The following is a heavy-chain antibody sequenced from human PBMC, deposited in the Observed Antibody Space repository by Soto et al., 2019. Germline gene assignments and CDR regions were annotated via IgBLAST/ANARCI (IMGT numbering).Heavy chain of an antibody. CDR2: FFDSGGT. Sequence: SETLSLTCTVSGGSISNSNCYWGWVRQPPGKGLEWIGSFFDSGGTYYNPSLKSRAIISVDTSKNQFSLQWSSLKASDTAMYYCARRLSGYYSHFDYWGQGTLVTVSS. J-gene: IGHJ4*02. CDR3: ARRLSGYYSHFDY. V-gene: IGHV4-39*07. CDR1: GGSISNSNCY. D-gene: IGHD3-22*01.